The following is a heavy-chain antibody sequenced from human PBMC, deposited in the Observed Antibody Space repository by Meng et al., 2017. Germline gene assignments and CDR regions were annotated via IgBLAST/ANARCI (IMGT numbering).Heavy chain of an antibody. J-gene: IGHJ4*02. D-gene: IGHD1-1*01. CDR1: GFTFNNYW. Sequence: VQVVEAGVGLVQPGGSRRLSCAASGFTFNNYWMHWVRQVPGKGLVWVSRISGDGSITNYADSVKGRFTISRDNAKNTLYLQMNSLRPEDTAVYYCLDEAPRSDYWGQGSLVTVSS. CDR3: LDEAPRSDY. CDR2: ISGDGSIT. V-gene: IGHV3-74*01.